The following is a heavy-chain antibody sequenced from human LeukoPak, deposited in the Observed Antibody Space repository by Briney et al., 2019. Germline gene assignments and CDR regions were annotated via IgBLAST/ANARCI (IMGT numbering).Heavy chain of an antibody. CDR1: GGSISSGGYY. Sequence: SETLSLTCTVSGGSISSGGYYWSWIRQHPGKGLEWIGYIYYSGSTYYNPSLKSRVTISVDTPKNQFSLKLSSVTAADTAVYYCARDGYDILTGHLINWGQGTLVTVSS. CDR2: IYYSGST. V-gene: IGHV4-31*03. D-gene: IGHD3-9*01. J-gene: IGHJ4*02. CDR3: ARDGYDILTGHLIN.